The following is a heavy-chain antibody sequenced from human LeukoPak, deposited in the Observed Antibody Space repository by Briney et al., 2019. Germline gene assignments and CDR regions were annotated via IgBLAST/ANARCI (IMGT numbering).Heavy chain of an antibody. D-gene: IGHD3-9*01. CDR2: INPSGGST. CDR1: GYTFTSYY. J-gene: IGHJ4*02. V-gene: IGHV1-46*01. CDR3: ASTRQRYPFPVY. Sequence: ASVKVSCKASGYTFTSYYMHWVRQAPGQGLEWMGIINPSGGSTSYAQKFQGRVTMTRDTSTSTVYMELSSLRSEDTAVYYCASTRQRYPFPVYWGQGTLVTVSS.